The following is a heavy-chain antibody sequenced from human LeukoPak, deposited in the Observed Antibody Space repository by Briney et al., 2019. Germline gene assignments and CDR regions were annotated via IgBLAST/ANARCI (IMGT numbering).Heavy chain of an antibody. CDR1: GGSISSYY. V-gene: IGHV4-59*01. CDR3: ARIGHEDYYFDY. Sequence: SETLSLTCTVSGGSISSYYWSWIRQPPGKGLEWIGYIYYSGSTNYNPSLKSRVTISVNTSKNQFSLKLSSVTAADTAVYYCARIGHEDYYFDYWGQGTLVTVSS. J-gene: IGHJ4*02. CDR2: IYYSGST.